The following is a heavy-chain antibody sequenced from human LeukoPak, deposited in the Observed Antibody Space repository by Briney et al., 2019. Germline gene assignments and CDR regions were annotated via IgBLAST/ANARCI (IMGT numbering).Heavy chain of an antibody. J-gene: IGHJ6*03. CDR1: GGTFSSYA. D-gene: IGHD3-3*01. Sequence: GSSVKVSCKASGGTFSSYAISWVRQAPGQGLEWMGGIIPIFGTANYAQKFQGRVTITADESTSTAYMELSSLGSEDTAVYYCARGWIRITISNYYYYMDVWGKGTTVTVSS. V-gene: IGHV1-69*01. CDR3: ARGWIRITISNYYYYMDV. CDR2: IIPIFGTA.